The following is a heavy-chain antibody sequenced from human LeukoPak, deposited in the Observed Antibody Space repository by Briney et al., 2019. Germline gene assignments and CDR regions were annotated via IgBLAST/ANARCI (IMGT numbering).Heavy chain of an antibody. V-gene: IGHV3-30*04. D-gene: IGHD2-15*01. Sequence: PGGSLRLSCAASGFTFSSYAMHWVRQAPGKGLEWVAVISYDGSNKYYADSVKGRFTISRDNSKNTLYLQMNSLRAEDTAVYYCAKAPGGYCSGGSCYFDYWGQGTLVTVSS. CDR1: GFTFSSYA. CDR2: ISYDGSNK. J-gene: IGHJ4*02. CDR3: AKAPGGYCSGGSCYFDY.